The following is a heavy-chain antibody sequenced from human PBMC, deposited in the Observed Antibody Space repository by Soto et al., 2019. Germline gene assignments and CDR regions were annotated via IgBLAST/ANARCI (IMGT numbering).Heavy chain of an antibody. V-gene: IGHV3-23*01. CDR3: AKHLRGDKDFDY. J-gene: IGHJ4*02. CDR2: ISGSGGST. CDR1: GFTFSSYA. Sequence: EVQLLESGGGLVQPGGSLRLSCAASGFTFSSYAMSWVRQAPGKGLEWVSAISGSGGSTYYADSVKGRFTISRDNAKNTRYLQMNSMRAEETAVYYCAKHLRGDKDFDYWGQGTLVTVSS. D-gene: IGHD4-17*01.